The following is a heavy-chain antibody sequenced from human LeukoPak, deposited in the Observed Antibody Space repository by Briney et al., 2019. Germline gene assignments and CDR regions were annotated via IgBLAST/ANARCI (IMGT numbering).Heavy chain of an antibody. CDR1: GGSISSSNW. CDR3: GAGDSYYFDY. CDR2: VYHSGST. Sequence: SETLSLTCAVSGGSISSSNWWSWVRQPPGKGLEWIGEVYHSGSTNYNPSLESRVTISIDESKNQFSLKLSSVTAADTAVYYCGAGDSYYFDYWGQGTLVTVSS. V-gene: IGHV4-4*02. D-gene: IGHD4-17*01. J-gene: IGHJ4*02.